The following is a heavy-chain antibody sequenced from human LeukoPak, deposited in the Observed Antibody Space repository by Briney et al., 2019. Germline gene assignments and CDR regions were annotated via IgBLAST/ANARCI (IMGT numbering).Heavy chain of an antibody. V-gene: IGHV3-9*01. D-gene: IGHD3-9*01. CDR3: ARANDNYYYYYMDV. Sequence: GGSLRLSCAASGFTFDDYAMHWVRQAPGKGLEWVSGISWNSGSIGYADSVKGRFTISRDNAKNSLYLQMNSLRAEDTAVYYCARANDNYYYYYMDVWGKGTTVTISS. J-gene: IGHJ6*03. CDR1: GFTFDDYA. CDR2: ISWNSGSI.